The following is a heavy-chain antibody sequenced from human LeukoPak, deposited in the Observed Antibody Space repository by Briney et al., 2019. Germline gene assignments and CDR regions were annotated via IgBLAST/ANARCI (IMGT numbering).Heavy chain of an antibody. D-gene: IGHD3-16*02. J-gene: IGHJ5*02. V-gene: IGHV4-4*07. Sequence: SETLSLTCAVSGGSISSYYWSWIRQPAGKGLEWVGRIHSSGSTIYNPSLKSRVTMSVDTSKNQFSLKLSSVAAADTAVYFGARDLSHVPYNWFDPWGQGTLVTVSS. CDR3: ARDLSHVPYNWFDP. CDR2: IHSSGST. CDR1: GGSISSYY.